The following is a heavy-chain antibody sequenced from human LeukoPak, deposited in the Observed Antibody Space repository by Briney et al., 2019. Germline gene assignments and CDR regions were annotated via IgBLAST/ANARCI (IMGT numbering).Heavy chain of an antibody. CDR3: ATQISYYSNYGYFDY. J-gene: IGHJ4*02. V-gene: IGHV3-21*01. CDR1: GFTFSSYS. CDR2: ISSSSSYI. Sequence: GGSLGLSCAASGFTFSSYSMNWVRQAPGKGLEWVSSISSSSSYIYYADSVKGRFTISRDNAKNSLYLQMNSLRAEDTAVYYCATQISYYSNYGYFDYWGQGTLVTVSS. D-gene: IGHD4-11*01.